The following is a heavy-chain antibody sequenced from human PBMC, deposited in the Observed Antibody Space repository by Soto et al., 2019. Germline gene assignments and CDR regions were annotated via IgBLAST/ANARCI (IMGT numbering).Heavy chain of an antibody. D-gene: IGHD2-15*01. J-gene: IGHJ4*02. CDR3: ASSRGYSCSGGCLPDYFDY. CDR1: GFTFSDHY. V-gene: IGHV3-72*01. CDR2: TRNKANSYNT. Sequence: EVQLVESGGGLVQPGGSLRLSCAASGFTFSDHYMDWVRQAPGQGLEWVGRTRNKANSYNTEYAASVKCRFTISRDDSKDSLYLQMNSLKTEDTAVYYCASSRGYSCSGGCLPDYFDYWGQGTLVTVSS.